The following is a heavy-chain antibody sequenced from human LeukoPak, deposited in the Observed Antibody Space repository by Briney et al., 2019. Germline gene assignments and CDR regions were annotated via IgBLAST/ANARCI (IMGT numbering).Heavy chain of an antibody. D-gene: IGHD1-1*01. CDR2: INPKSGVT. V-gene: IGHV1-2*02. J-gene: IGHJ4*02. CDR3: VPSNDFHYFDY. CDR1: GYTFTGYY. Sequence: GASVKVSCKTSGYTFTGYYMHWVRQAPGQGLEWMGWINPKSGVTSYPQKFQGRVSMTRDTSISTAYVELSRLRSDDTAVYYCVPSNDFHYFDYWGQGTLVTVSS.